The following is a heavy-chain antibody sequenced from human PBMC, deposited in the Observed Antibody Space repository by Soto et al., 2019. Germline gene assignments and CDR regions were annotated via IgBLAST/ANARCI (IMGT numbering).Heavy chain of an antibody. CDR3: ARVDYGDYYLQSNWFDP. D-gene: IGHD4-17*01. V-gene: IGHV4-30-4*01. CDR2: IYYSGST. CDR1: GGSISSGDYY. Sequence: PSETLSLTCTVSGGSISSGDYYWSWIRQPPGKGLEWIGYIYYSGSTYYNPSLKSRVTISVDTSKNQFSLKLSSVTAADTAVYYCARVDYGDYYLQSNWFDPWGQGTLVTVSS. J-gene: IGHJ5*02.